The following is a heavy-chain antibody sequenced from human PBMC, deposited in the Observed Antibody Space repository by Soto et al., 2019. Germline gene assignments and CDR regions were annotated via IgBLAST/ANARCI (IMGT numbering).Heavy chain of an antibody. J-gene: IGHJ4*02. V-gene: IGHV1-2*04. D-gene: IGHD2-2*01. CDR1: GYTFTGYY. CDR3: ARGEYCSSTSCYAEFVY. Sequence: ASVKVSCKASGYTFTGYYMHWVRQAPGQGLEWMGLINPNGGGTSYAQKFQGWVTMTRDTSISTAHMELSRLRSDDTAVYYCARGEYCSSTSCYAEFVYWGQGTLVTVSS. CDR2: INPNGGGT.